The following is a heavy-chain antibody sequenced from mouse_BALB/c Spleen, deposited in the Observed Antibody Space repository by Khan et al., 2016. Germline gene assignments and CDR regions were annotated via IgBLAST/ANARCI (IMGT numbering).Heavy chain of an antibody. D-gene: IGHD2-13*01. CDR2: INTNTGEP. J-gene: IGHJ4*01. V-gene: IGHV9-3*02. CDR1: EYTFTNYG. Sequence: QIQLVQSGPELKKPGETVKISCKASEYTFTNYGMNWVKQAPGKGLKWMGWINTNTGEPTYAEEFKGRFAFSLEASASTAYLQINNLKNEDSATYFCARTGDYPYYAIDYWGQGTSVTVSS. CDR3: ARTGDYPYYAIDY.